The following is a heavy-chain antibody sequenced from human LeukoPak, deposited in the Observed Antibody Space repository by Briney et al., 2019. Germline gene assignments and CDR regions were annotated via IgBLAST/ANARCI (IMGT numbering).Heavy chain of an antibody. CDR3: ARVKAGGYYYPPRGYFDY. CDR1: GFTFDDYG. D-gene: IGHD3-22*01. Sequence: PGGSLRLSCAASGFTFDDYGMSWVRQAPGKGLEWVSGINWNGGSTGYADSVKGRFTISRDNAKNSLYLQMNSLRAEDTALYYCARVKAGGYYYPPRGYFDYWGQGTLVTVSS. V-gene: IGHV3-20*04. J-gene: IGHJ4*02. CDR2: INWNGGST.